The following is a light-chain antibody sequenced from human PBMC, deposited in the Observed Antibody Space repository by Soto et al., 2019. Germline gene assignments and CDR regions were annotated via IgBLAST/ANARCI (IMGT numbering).Light chain of an antibody. J-gene: IGKJ1*01. Sequence: DIQMTQSPSSLSASVGDRVTITCRASQGISNYLAWYQKNPGKVPKLLIYPASTLQSGVPSRFSGSGSGTDFTLTISSLHPEDVATYYCQNDTNAPQTFGQGTNVEI. V-gene: IGKV1-27*01. CDR1: QGISNY. CDR3: QNDTNAPQT. CDR2: PAS.